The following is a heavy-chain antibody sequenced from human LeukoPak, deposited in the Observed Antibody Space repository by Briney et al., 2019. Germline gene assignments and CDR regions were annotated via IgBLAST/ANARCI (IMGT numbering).Heavy chain of an antibody. J-gene: IGHJ4*02. CDR2: IRYDGSNK. V-gene: IGHV3-30*02. D-gene: IGHD3-22*01. CDR1: GFTFSSYG. Sequence: GGSLRLSCAASGFTFSSYGMHWVRQAPGKGLEWVAFIRYDGSNKYYADSVKGRFTISRDNSKNTLYLQMNSLRAEDTAVYYCAKEGYDSSGYFFDYWGQGTLVTVSS. CDR3: AKEGYDSSGYFFDY.